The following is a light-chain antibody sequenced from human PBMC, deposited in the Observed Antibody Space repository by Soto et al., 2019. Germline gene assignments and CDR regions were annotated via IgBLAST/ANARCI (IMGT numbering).Light chain of an antibody. V-gene: IGLV2-8*01. J-gene: IGLJ3*02. CDR3: SSYAGSNNWV. CDR2: EVT. CDR1: SSDVGGYNY. Sequence: QSVLTQPPSASGSPGQSVTISCTGTSSDVGGYNYVSWYRQHPGKAPTLMIYEVTKRPSGVPDRFSGSKSGSTASLTVSGLQADDEAEYYCSSYAGSNNWVFGGGTQLTVL.